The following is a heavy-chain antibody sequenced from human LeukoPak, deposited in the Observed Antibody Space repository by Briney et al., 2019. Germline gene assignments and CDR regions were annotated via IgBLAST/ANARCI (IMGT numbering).Heavy chain of an antibody. V-gene: IGHV3-7*01. D-gene: IGHD6-13*01. CDR2: IKQDGSEK. Sequence: PGGSPRLSCAASGFTFSSYWMSWVRQAPGKGLEWVANIKQDGSEKYYVDSVKGRFTVSRDNAKNSLYLQMNSLRVEDTAMYYCAKVAASGISPTDNWGQGTLVTVSS. J-gene: IGHJ4*02. CDR1: GFTFSSYW. CDR3: AKVAASGISPTDN.